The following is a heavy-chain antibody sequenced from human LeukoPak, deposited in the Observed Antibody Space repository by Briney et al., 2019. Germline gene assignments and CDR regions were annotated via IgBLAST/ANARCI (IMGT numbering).Heavy chain of an antibody. CDR2: INPSGGST. Sequence: ASVKVSCKVSGYTLTELSMHWVRQAPGQGLEWMGIINPSGGSTSYAQKFQGRVTMTRDTPTSTVYMELSSLRSEDTAVYYCARAGERGIAAAAFDYWGQGTLVTVSS. CDR3: ARAGERGIAAAAFDY. CDR1: GYTLTELS. D-gene: IGHD6-13*01. V-gene: IGHV1-46*01. J-gene: IGHJ4*02.